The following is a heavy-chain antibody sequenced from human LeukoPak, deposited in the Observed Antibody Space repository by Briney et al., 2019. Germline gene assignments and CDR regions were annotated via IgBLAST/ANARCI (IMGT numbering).Heavy chain of an antibody. Sequence: GRSLRLSCAASGFTFSSYGMHWVRQAPGKGLEWVAVIWYDGSNKYYADSVKGRFTISRGNSKNTLYLQMNSLRAEDTAVYYCASGPLGYSYGPNFDYWGQGTLVTVSS. V-gene: IGHV3-33*01. CDR2: IWYDGSNK. CDR1: GFTFSSYG. J-gene: IGHJ4*02. D-gene: IGHD5-18*01. CDR3: ASGPLGYSYGPNFDY.